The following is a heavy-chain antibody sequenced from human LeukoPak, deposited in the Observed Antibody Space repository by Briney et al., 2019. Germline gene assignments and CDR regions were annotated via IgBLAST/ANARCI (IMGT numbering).Heavy chain of an antibody. D-gene: IGHD3-10*01. CDR2: ISAYNGNT. CDR3: ARDKPRSGAYYFDY. V-gene: IGHV1-18*01. Sequence: XSVKVSCKASGYTFTSYGISWVRQAPGQGLEWMGWISAYNGNTNYAQKLQGRVTMTTDTSTSTAYMELRSLRSDDTAVYYCARDKPRSGAYYFDYWGQGTLVTVSS. CDR1: GYTFTSYG. J-gene: IGHJ4*02.